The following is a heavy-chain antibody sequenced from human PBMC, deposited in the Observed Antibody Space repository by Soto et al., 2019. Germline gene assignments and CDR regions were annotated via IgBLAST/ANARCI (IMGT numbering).Heavy chain of an antibody. Sequence: PSETLSLTCTVSGGSISSYYWSWIRQSPGKELEWIGYIYNSDSTNYNPSLKSRVTISVDPPKNQFSLRLSSVTAADTAVYYCARSRYCTSITCPRGYFYGMHVWGQGITVTVSS. CDR2: IYNSDST. CDR1: GGSISSYY. CDR3: ARSRYCTSITCPRGYFYGMHV. J-gene: IGHJ6*02. D-gene: IGHD2-2*01. V-gene: IGHV4-59*01.